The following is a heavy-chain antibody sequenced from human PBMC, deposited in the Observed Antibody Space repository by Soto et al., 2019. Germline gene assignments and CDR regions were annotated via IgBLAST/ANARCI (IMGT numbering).Heavy chain of an antibody. CDR2: ISGSGGST. V-gene: IGHV3-23*01. CDR1: GFTFSSYA. D-gene: IGHD1-20*01. J-gene: IGHJ4*02. Sequence: EVQLLESGGGLVQPGGSLRLSCAASGFTFSSYAMSWVRQAPGKGLEWVSAISGSGGSTYYADSVKGRFTISRDNSKNTLYQQMNSLRAEDTAVYYCAREVGLITGTKKLGYWGQGTLVTVSS. CDR3: AREVGLITGTKKLGY.